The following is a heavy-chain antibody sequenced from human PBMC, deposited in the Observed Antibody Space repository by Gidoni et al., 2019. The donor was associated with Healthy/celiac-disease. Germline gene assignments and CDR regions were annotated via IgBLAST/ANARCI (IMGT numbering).Heavy chain of an antibody. CDR1: GFTFSNAW. Sequence: EVQLVESGGGLVKPGGSLRLSCAASGFTFSNAWMSWVRQAPGKGLEWVGRIKSKTDGGTTDYAAPVKGRFTISRDDSKNTLYLQMNSLKTEDTAVYYCTTGYCSGGSCAGNDAFDIWGQGTMVTVST. CDR3: TTGYCSGGSCAGNDAFDI. CDR2: IKSKTDGGTT. D-gene: IGHD2-15*01. J-gene: IGHJ3*02. V-gene: IGHV3-15*01.